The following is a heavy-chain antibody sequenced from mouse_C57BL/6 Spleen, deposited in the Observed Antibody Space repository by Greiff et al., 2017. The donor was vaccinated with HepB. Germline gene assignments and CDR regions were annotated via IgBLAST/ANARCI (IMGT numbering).Heavy chain of an antibody. Sequence: EVKLMESGGGLVKPGGSLKLSCAASGFTFSDYGMHWVRQAPEKGLEWVAYISSGSSTIYYADTVKGRFTISRDNAKNTLLLQMTSLRSEDTAMYYCARGYYGSSAWFAYWGQGILVTVSA. CDR1: GFTFSDYG. CDR3: ARGYYGSSAWFAY. V-gene: IGHV5-17*01. J-gene: IGHJ3*01. D-gene: IGHD1-1*01. CDR2: ISSGSSTI.